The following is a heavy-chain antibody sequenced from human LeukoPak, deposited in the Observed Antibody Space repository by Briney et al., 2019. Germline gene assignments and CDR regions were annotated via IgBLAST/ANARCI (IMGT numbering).Heavy chain of an antibody. CDR1: GGSISSYY. Sequence: SETLTLTCTVSGGSISSYYWSWIRQPAGKGLEWIGRIYSSGSTNYNPSLKSRVTMSVDTSKNQFSLKLSSVTAADTAVYYCARGQYHLLYWYFDLWGRGTLVTVSS. CDR2: IYSSGST. D-gene: IGHD2-2*01. J-gene: IGHJ2*01. CDR3: ARGQYHLLYWYFDL. V-gene: IGHV4-4*07.